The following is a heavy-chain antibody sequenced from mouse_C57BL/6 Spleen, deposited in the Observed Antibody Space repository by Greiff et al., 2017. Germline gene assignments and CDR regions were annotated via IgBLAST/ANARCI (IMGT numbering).Heavy chain of an antibody. CDR1: GFSLTSYG. CDR2: LWSGGST. J-gene: IGHJ2*01. CDR3: ARGALGYYYDGGEYYFAY. Sequence: QVQLQQSGPGLVQPSQSLSITCTVSGFSLTSYGVPWVRQSPGKGLEWLGVLWSGGSTDYNAAFISRLSISKENSKSHVTVKMNSLQSDDTAIYYCARGALGYYYDGGEYYFAYWGQGTTLTVSS. V-gene: IGHV2-2*01. D-gene: IGHD2-4*01.